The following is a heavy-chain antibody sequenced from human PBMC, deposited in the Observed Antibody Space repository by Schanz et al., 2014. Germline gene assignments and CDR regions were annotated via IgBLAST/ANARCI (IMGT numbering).Heavy chain of an antibody. CDR3: ARDQTGTTNWFDP. J-gene: IGHJ5*02. V-gene: IGHV1-2*02. Sequence: QGQLVQSGPEVKEPGASVKVSCKASGYTFTSDSMHWVRQTPGQGLEWMGCINPYSGATYYAQKFQGRVTLTSDASLTTVYMEVHSLTSDDTAVFFCARDQTGTTNWFDPWGQGTLVTVSS. CDR1: GYTFTSDS. D-gene: IGHD1-7*01. CDR2: INPYSGAT.